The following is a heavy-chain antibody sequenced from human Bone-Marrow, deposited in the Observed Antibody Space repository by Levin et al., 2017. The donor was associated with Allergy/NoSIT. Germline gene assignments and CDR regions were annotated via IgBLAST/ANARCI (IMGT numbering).Heavy chain of an antibody. J-gene: IGHJ4*02. CDR2: ISYDGNDK. CDR1: GFTFSYYD. D-gene: IGHD6-19*01. CDR3: AKDLEKFGGGWYMDS. Sequence: RSGGSLRLSCAASGFTFSYYDIHWVRQAPGKGLEWVAVISYDGNDKYYADSVKGRFTISRDNSKNTLSLQMNSLRAEDTAVYYCAKDLEKFGGGWYMDSWGQGSLVTVSS. V-gene: IGHV3-30*18.